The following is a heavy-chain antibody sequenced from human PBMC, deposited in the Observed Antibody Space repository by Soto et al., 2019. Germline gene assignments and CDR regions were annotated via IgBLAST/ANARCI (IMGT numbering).Heavy chain of an antibody. V-gene: IGHV3-72*01. Sequence: EVQVVESGGGLVQPGGSLRLSCAVSGFDFSDHPMDWVRQAPGKGLEWVGRSRKKADSYTPEYAASVKGRFTISRGASKDSLYLQVNNLETVDTAVYVCACACRHYWGQGTPVTVSS. CDR1: GFDFSDHP. J-gene: IGHJ4*02. CDR2: SRKKADSYTP. CDR3: ACACRHY. D-gene: IGHD3-16*01.